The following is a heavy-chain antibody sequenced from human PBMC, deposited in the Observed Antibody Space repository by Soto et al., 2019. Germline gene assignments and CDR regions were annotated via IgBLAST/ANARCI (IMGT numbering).Heavy chain of an antibody. CDR1: GYTFTGYY. Sequence: QVQLVQSGAEVKKPGASVKVSCKASGYTFTGYYMHWVRQAPGQGLEWMGWINPNSGGTNYAQKFQGWVTMTRDTSMSRAYRELSRLRSDDTAVYYCARDAPHYGSGSVFDYWGQGTLVTVSS. J-gene: IGHJ4*02. CDR3: ARDAPHYGSGSVFDY. D-gene: IGHD3-10*01. CDR2: INPNSGGT. V-gene: IGHV1-2*04.